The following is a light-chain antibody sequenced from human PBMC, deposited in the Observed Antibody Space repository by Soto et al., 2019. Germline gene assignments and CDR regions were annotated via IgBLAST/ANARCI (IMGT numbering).Light chain of an antibody. CDR1: QSGSSN. J-gene: IGKJ4*01. V-gene: IGKV3-15*01. CDR2: DAS. CDR3: QQYNDWPLT. Sequence: EIVMTQYPATLSVSPGARATLSGRASQSGSSNLAWYQQKPGQVPRLLIYDASTRATGVPARFSGSGSGTEFTLTISSLQSEDFAVYYCQQYNDWPLTFGGGTQVDIK.